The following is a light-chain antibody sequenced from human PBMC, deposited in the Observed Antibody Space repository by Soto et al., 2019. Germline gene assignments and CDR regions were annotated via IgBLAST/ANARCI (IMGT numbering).Light chain of an antibody. CDR2: AAS. CDR3: QPRRT. J-gene: IGKJ2*01. V-gene: IGKV3-11*01. Sequence: EIVLTQSPATLSLSPGERATLSCRASQSVSSYLAWYQQKPGQAPRLLIYAASNRATGIPARFSGSGSGTDFTLTISSLEPEYFAVYYCQPRRTFGQGTKLDIK. CDR1: QSVSSY.